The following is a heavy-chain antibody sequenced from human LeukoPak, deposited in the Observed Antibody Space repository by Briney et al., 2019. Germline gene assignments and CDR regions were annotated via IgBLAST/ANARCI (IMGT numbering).Heavy chain of an antibody. D-gene: IGHD1-26*01. V-gene: IGHV1-2*06. Sequence: GSVKVSCKASGYTFTGYYMHWVRQAPGQGVEWMGRINTNSGGTNYARKFQGRVTMTRDTSISTAYMELSRLRSDDTAVYYCARGYSGSPYDYWGQGTLVTVSS. CDR3: ARGYSGSPYDY. J-gene: IGHJ4*02. CDR1: GYTFTGYY. CDR2: INTNSGGT.